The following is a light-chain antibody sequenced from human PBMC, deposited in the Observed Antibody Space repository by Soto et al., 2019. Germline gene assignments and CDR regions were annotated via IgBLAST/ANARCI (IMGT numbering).Light chain of an antibody. CDR1: SSSIERNT. CDR3: CSYAGSYTYV. CDR2: LNS. Sequence: QSVLTQPPSASGTPGQRVTISCSGDSSSIERNTVSWYQQLPGMAPKLLIYLNSRRPSGVPDRFSGSKSGNTASLTISGLQAEDEADYYCCSYAGSYTYVFGTGTKLTVL. J-gene: IGLJ1*01. V-gene: IGLV1-44*01.